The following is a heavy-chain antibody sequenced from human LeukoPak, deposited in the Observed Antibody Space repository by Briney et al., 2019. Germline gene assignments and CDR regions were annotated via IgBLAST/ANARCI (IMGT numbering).Heavy chain of an antibody. D-gene: IGHD2/OR15-2a*01. V-gene: IGHV3-48*04. J-gene: IGHJ4*02. CDR2: ISSSSSTI. CDR3: AGIGDDEDYYYFDY. Sequence: GGSLRLSCAASGFTFSSYSMNWVRQAPGKGLEWVSYISSSSSTIYYADSVKGRFTISRDNAKNSLYLQMNSLRAEDTAVYYCAGIGDDEDYYYFDYWGQGTLVTVSS. CDR1: GFTFSSYS.